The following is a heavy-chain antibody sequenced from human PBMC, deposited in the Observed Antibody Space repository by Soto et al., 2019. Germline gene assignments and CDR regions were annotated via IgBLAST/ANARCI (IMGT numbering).Heavy chain of an antibody. V-gene: IGHV3-11*01. CDR3: ARXEGDCSGGSRYSGGFDY. CDR2: IDNSGTIK. Sequence: PGGSLRLSCAASGFTFSYYYMTWIRQAPGKGLEWVSYIDNSGTIKYYADSVKGRFTISRDNTKNSLSLQMNSLGAEDTAIYYCARXEGDCSGGSRYSGGFDYWGQGALVTVSS. D-gene: IGHD2-15*01. J-gene: IGHJ4*02. CDR1: GFTFSYYY.